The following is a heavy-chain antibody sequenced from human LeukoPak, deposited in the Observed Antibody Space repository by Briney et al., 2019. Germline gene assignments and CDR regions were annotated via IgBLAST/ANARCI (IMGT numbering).Heavy chain of an antibody. CDR2: IYNTGSA. CDR1: GASISSHY. D-gene: IGHD2-2*01. CDR3: ARGLGVYWEVGVVPAAKGGWFDP. V-gene: IGHV4-4*07. J-gene: IGHJ5*02. Sequence: SETLSLTCNVSGASISSHYWNWIRQPAGKGLEWIGRIYNTGSANYNPSLKSRVTMSLDTSRNQISLKLTSVTAADTAVYYCARGLGVYWEVGVVPAAKGGWFDPWGQGTLVTVSS.